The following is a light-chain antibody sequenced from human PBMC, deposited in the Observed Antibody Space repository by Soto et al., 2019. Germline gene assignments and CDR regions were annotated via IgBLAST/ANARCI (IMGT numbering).Light chain of an antibody. CDR1: QSVSSSY. J-gene: IGKJ1*01. V-gene: IGKV3-20*01. Sequence: EIVLTQSPGTLSLSPGERATLSCRASQSVSSSYLAWYQQKPGQAPRLLIYGASSRAAGIPARFSGSGSGTDFTLTINSLQPEDLATYYCLQVKSFPRTFGQGTKVDIK. CDR2: GAS. CDR3: LQVKSFPRT.